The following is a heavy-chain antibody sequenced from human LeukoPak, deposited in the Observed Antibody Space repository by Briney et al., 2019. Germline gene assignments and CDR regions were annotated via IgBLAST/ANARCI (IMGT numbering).Heavy chain of an antibody. CDR3: ASLYYYGSGSYYTSFDY. CDR2: IYYRGST. CDR1: GGSISSYY. Sequence: SETLSLTCTVSGGSISSYYWSWIRQPPGKGLEWIGYIYYRGSTNYNPSLKSRVTISVDTSKNQFSLKLSSVTAADTAVYYCASLYYYGSGSYYTSFDYWGQGTLVTVSS. D-gene: IGHD3-10*01. V-gene: IGHV4-59*01. J-gene: IGHJ4*02.